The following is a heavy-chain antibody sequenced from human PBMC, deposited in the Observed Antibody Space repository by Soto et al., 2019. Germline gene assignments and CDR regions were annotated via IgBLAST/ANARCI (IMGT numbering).Heavy chain of an antibody. Sequence: GGSLRLSCAASGFTFSSYWMSWVRQAPGKGLEWVANIKQDGSEKYYVDSVKGRFTISRDNAKNSLYLQMNSLRAEDTAVYYCALPDLFDWLLLGYWGQGTLVTVSS. J-gene: IGHJ4*02. D-gene: IGHD3-9*01. CDR1: GFTFSSYW. CDR3: ALPDLFDWLLLGY. CDR2: IKQDGSEK. V-gene: IGHV3-7*01.